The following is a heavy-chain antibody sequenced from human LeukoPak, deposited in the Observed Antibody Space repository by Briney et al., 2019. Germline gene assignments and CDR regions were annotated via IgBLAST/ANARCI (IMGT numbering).Heavy chain of an antibody. CDR3: AKDEGYYGSGSYPDY. V-gene: IGHV3-23*01. Sequence: GGSLRLSCAASGFTFSSYAMSWVRQAPGKGLEWVSAISGSGGSTYYADSVKGRFAISRDNSKNTLYLQMNSLRAEDTAVYYCAKDEGYYGSGSYPDYWGQGTLVTVSS. D-gene: IGHD3-10*01. CDR1: GFTFSSYA. J-gene: IGHJ4*02. CDR2: ISGSGGST.